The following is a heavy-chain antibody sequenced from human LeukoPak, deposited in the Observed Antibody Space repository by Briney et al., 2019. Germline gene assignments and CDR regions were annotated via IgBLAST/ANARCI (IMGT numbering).Heavy chain of an antibody. CDR3: ARENMVRGVVY. V-gene: IGHV1-46*01. CDR1: GYTSTSYY. CDR2: INPSGGST. J-gene: IGHJ4*02. D-gene: IGHD3-10*01. Sequence: ASVKVSCKASGYTSTSYYMHWVRQAPGQGLEWMGIINPSGGSTSYAQKFQGRVTMTRDTSTSTVYMELSSLRSEDTAVYYCARENMVRGVVYWGQGTLVTVSS.